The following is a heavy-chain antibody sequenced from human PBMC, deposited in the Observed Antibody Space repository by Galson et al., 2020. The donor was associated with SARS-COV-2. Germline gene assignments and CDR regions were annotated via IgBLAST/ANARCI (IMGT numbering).Heavy chain of an antibody. Sequence: SETLSLTCAVSGTSISSGSYSWNWIRQPPGKGLEWIGYISHSGGTYYNPSLKSRVTISGDRSKNQFSLKLSSVTAADTAVYYCARGYPNSRSPMDVWGKGTTVTVSS. V-gene: IGHV4-30-2*01. CDR1: GTSISSGSYS. CDR2: ISHSGGT. J-gene: IGHJ6*03. CDR3: ARGYPNSRSPMDV. D-gene: IGHD6-13*01.